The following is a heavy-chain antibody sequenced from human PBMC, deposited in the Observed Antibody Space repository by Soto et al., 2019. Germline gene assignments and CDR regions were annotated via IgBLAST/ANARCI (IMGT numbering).Heavy chain of an antibody. V-gene: IGHV1-3*01. CDR3: ARSSYDFWSGYYY. Sequence: ASVKVSCKASGYTFNSYAMHWVRQAPGQRLEWMGWINAGNGNTKYSQKFQGRVTITRDTSASTAYMELSSLRSEDTAVYYCARSSYDFWSGYYYWGQGTLVTVSS. D-gene: IGHD3-3*01. CDR2: INAGNGNT. CDR1: GYTFNSYA. J-gene: IGHJ4*02.